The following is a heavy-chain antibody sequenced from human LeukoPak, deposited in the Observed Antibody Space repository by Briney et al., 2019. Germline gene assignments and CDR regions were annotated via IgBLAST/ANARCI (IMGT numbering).Heavy chain of an antibody. CDR3: ARGLQSRTARSNDY. J-gene: IGHJ4*02. Sequence: GGSLRLSCAASGFTFSSYAVSWVRQAPGKGLEWVSAISGSGGSTYYADSVKGRFTISRDNAKNSLYLQMNSLRAEDTAVYYCARGLQSRTARSNDYWGQGTLVTVSS. V-gene: IGHV3-23*01. CDR2: ISGSGGST. D-gene: IGHD6-6*01. CDR1: GFTFSSYA.